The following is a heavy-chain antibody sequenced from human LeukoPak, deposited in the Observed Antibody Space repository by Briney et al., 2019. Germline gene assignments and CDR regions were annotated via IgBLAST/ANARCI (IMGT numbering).Heavy chain of an antibody. CDR2: FYYTGST. J-gene: IGHJ5*02. CDR3: ARHLRLDP. CDR1: GASISSSSYY. Sequence: SETLSLTCTVSGASISSSSYYWGWIRQPPGKGLEWIGSFYYTGSTYYNPSLKSRVTIPVDTSKNQFSLKLSSVNAADTAVHYCARHLRLDPWGQGTLVTVSS. V-gene: IGHV4-39*01.